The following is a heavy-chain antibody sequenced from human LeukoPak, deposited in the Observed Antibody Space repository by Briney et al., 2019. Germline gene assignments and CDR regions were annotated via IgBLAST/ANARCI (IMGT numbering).Heavy chain of an antibody. CDR3: ARVRYYDSSGTY. CDR2: IIPIFGTA. V-gene: IGHV1-69*05. Sequence: SVKVSCKASRGTFSSYAISWVRQAPGQGLEWMGGIIPIFGTANYAQKFQGRVTMTTDTSTSTAYMELRSLRSDDTAVYYCARVRYYDSSGTYWGQGTLVTVSS. D-gene: IGHD3-22*01. J-gene: IGHJ4*02. CDR1: RGTFSSYA.